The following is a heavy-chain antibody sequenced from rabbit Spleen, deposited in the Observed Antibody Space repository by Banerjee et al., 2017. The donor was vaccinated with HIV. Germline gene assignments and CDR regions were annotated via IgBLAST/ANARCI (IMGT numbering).Heavy chain of an antibody. Sequence: QSLEESGGDLVKPGASLTLTCTASGFSFSSSYWICWVRQAPGKGLEWIACIGAGSSGNTYYASWPKGRFTISRASSTTVTLQMTSLTAADTATYFCARDTGSSFSSYGMDLWGPGTLVTVS. CDR2: IGAGSSGNT. J-gene: IGHJ6*01. V-gene: IGHV1S40*01. CDR1: GFSFSSSYW. D-gene: IGHD8-1*01. CDR3: ARDTGSSFSSYGMDL.